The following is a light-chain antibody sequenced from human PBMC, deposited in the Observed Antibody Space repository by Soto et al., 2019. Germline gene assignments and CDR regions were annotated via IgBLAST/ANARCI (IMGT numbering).Light chain of an antibody. CDR3: QQYNYWPYT. CDR2: GAS. V-gene: IGKV3-15*01. CDR1: QSVSSD. Sequence: EIVMTQSPATLSVSPGERATLSCRASQSVSSDVAWYQQKPGQAPRLLVYGASTRASGIPARFSGNGSVTEFTLTISSLQSEDFAVYYCQQYNYWPYTFGQGTKVEVK. J-gene: IGKJ2*01.